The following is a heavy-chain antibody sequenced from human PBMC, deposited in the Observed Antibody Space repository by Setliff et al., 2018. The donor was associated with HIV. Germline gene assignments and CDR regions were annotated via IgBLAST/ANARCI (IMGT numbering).Heavy chain of an antibody. D-gene: IGHD2-2*01. CDR2: ISHSGTT. V-gene: IGHV4-4*02. J-gene: IGHJ4*02. Sequence: SETLSLTCTVSGGSIRTGDWWSWVRQSPGKGLEWIGEISHSGTTYYNPSLKSRLRMSVDTSKNQFTLKVISMTAADTAVYYCARLSCSSNSCPFDYWVQGTLVTV. CDR1: GGSIRTGDW. CDR3: ARLSCSSNSCPFDY.